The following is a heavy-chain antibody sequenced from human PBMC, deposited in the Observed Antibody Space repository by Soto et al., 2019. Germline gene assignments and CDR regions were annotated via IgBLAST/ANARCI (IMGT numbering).Heavy chain of an antibody. CDR1: GFTFSSYS. CDR3: AREPGPISSSSWIDY. V-gene: IGHV3-21*01. Sequence: PGGSLRLSCAASGFTFSSYSMNWVRQAPGKGLEWVSSISSSSSYIYYADSVKGRFTISRDNAKNSLYLQMNSLRAEDTAVYYCAREPGPISSSSWIDYWGQGTLVTVSS. D-gene: IGHD6-13*01. J-gene: IGHJ4*02. CDR2: ISSSSSYI.